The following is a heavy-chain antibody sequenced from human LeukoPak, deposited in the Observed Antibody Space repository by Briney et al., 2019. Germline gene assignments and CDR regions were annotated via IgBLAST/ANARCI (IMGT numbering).Heavy chain of an antibody. J-gene: IGHJ4*02. CDR3: AREYSYGYRGIDY. Sequence: GGSLRLSSAASGFTFSSYIMNWVPQAPGKGLEWDSSISSSSSYIYYADSVKGRFTISRDNAKNSLYLQMNSLRAEDTAVYYCAREYSYGYRGIDYSGQGTLVTVYS. D-gene: IGHD5-18*01. CDR1: GFTFSSYI. CDR2: ISSSSSYI. V-gene: IGHV3-21*01.